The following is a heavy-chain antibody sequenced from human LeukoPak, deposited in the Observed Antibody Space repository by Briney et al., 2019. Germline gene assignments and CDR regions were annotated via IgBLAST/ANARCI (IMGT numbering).Heavy chain of an antibody. D-gene: IGHD5-24*01. CDR3: ATLGWLQFESPYAFDI. Sequence: GASVKVSCKASGYTFTGYYMHWVRQAPGQGLEWMGWINPNSGGTNYAQKFQGRVTMTRDTSISTAYMELSRLRSDDTAVYYCATLGWLQFESPYAFDIWGQGTMVTVSS. J-gene: IGHJ3*02. CDR2: INPNSGGT. V-gene: IGHV1-2*02. CDR1: GYTFTGYY.